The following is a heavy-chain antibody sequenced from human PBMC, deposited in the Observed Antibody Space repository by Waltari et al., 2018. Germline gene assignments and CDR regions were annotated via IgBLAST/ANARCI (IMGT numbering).Heavy chain of an antibody. Sequence: QVQLQESGPGLVKPSEPLSLTCTVSGGSISRSYWRWLRRPPGKGLEWIGYIYYSGSTNYNPSLKSRVTISVDTSKNQFSLKLSSVTAADTAVYYCARGGTWYYYYGMDVWGQGTTVTVSS. J-gene: IGHJ6*02. CDR1: GGSISRSY. D-gene: IGHD2-15*01. CDR3: ARGGTWYYYYGMDV. CDR2: IYYSGST. V-gene: IGHV4-59*01.